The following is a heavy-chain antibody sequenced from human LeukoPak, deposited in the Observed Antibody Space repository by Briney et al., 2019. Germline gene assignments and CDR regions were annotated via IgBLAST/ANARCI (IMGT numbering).Heavy chain of an antibody. V-gene: IGHV4-59*01. J-gene: IGHJ6*02. CDR3: ARVGCSGGSCYSSAIYYYGMDV. D-gene: IGHD2-15*01. CDR1: GGSISNYF. CDR2: IHHSGNT. Sequence: PSETLSLTCTVSGGSISNYFWTWIRHTPGEGLEWIGYIHHSGNTNYNPSLKSRVSMSVDTSKNQFSLKLSSVTVAYTAVYYCARVGCSGGSCYSSAIYYYGMDVWGQGTTVTVSS.